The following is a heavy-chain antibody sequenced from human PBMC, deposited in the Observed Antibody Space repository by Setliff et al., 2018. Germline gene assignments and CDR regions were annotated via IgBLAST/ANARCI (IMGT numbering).Heavy chain of an antibody. CDR1: GYIFNSYG. CDR3: ARVGFRGVMSAYFDF. V-gene: IGHV1-18*01. Sequence: GASVKVSCKASGYIFNSYGIAWVRQAPGQGLEWMGWISPYNGKTNHAQNLQGRVAMTTDTSTSTAYMELRSLRTEDTAVYYCARVGFRGVMSAYFDFWGQGTQVTVSS. CDR2: ISPYNGKT. J-gene: IGHJ4*02. D-gene: IGHD3-10*01.